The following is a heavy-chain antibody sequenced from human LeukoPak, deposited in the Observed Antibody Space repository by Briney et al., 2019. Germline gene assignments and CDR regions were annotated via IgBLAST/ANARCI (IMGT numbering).Heavy chain of an antibody. V-gene: IGHV4-59*01. D-gene: IGHD2-2*01. CDR2: IYYSGST. CDR3: ASSLVVPAAMNRAYYYYGMDV. J-gene: IGHJ6*02. CDR1: GGSISSYY. Sequence: SETLSLTCTVSGGSISSYYWSWIRQPPGKGLEWIGYIYYSGSTNYNPSLKSRVTISVDTSKNQFSLKLSSVTAADTAVYYCASSLVVPAAMNRAYYYYGMDVWGQGTTVTVSS.